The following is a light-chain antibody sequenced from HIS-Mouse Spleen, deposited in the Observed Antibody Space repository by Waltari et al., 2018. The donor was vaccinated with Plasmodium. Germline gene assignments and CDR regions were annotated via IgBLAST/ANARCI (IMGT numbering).Light chain of an antibody. J-gene: IGLJ3*02. Sequence: QSALTQPASVSGSPGQSLTIPCTGTSRYVGRYNLVSWYQQHPGKAPKLMIYEGIKRPSGVSNRFSGSKSGNTASLTISGLQAEDEADYYCCSYAGSSTNWVFGGGTKLTVL. V-gene: IGLV2-23*01. CDR3: CSYAGSSTNWV. CDR1: SRYVGRYNL. CDR2: EGI.